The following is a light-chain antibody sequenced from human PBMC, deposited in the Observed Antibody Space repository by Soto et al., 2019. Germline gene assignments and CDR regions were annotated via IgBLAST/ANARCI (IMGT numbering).Light chain of an antibody. CDR2: AAS. CDR1: QSSSSF. Sequence: DIQMTQSPSSLSASVGDRVTITCRASQSSSSFLNWYQQKPGKAPKLLIYAASSLQSGVPSRFSGSTSGTDFTLTISSLQPEDFATYYCQQSYSTPQTFGQGTRVEIK. J-gene: IGKJ1*01. V-gene: IGKV1-39*01. CDR3: QQSYSTPQT.